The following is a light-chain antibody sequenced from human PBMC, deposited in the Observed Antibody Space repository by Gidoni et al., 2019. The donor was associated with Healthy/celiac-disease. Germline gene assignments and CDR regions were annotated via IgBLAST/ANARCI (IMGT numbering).Light chain of an antibody. J-gene: IGLJ1*01. V-gene: IGLV3-1*01. Sequence: SYDLTQPPSVSVSPGQTATITCSGEKLGDKNVCWYQQKAGLSPVLVIYKDSNRASGISARFSGSFFENTATLTISGTQSVDEADYYCQTWASSTVVFGTGTKVTVL. CDR3: QTWASSTVV. CDR1: KLGDKN. CDR2: KDS.